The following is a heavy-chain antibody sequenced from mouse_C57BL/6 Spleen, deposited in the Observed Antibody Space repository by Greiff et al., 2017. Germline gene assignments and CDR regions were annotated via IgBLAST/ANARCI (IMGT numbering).Heavy chain of an antibody. CDR3: ARGDDGNYFDY. CDR1: GYTFTSYW. CDR2: IYPSDSET. D-gene: IGHD2-1*01. J-gene: IGHJ2*01. Sequence: QVQLQQPGAELVRPGSSVKLSCKASGYTFTSYWMDWVKQRPGQGLEWIGNIYPSDSETHYNQKFKDKATLTVDKSSSTAYMQLSSLTSEDSAVYYCARGDDGNYFDYWGQGTTLTVSS. V-gene: IGHV1-61*01.